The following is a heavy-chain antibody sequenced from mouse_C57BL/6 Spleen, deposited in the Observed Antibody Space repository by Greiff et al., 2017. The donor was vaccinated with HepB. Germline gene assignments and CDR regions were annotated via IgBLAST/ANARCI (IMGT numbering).Heavy chain of an antibody. Sequence: VQLQQSGGGLVKPGGSLKLSCAASGFTFSDYGMHWVRQAPEKGLEWVAYISSGSSTIYYADTVKGRFTISRDNAKNTLFLQMTSLRSEDTAMYYCASLLSYFDYWGQGTTLTVSS. CDR2: ISSGSSTI. CDR3: ASLLSYFDY. CDR1: GFTFSDYG. J-gene: IGHJ2*01. V-gene: IGHV5-17*01. D-gene: IGHD1-1*01.